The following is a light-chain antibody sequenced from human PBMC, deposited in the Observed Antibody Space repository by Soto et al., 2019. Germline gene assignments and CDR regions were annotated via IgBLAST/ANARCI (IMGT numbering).Light chain of an antibody. V-gene: IGLV2-14*03. Sequence: QSALTQPASVSGSPGQSISISCTGTSSDIDNFVYDSWYQQYPGKAPRLIIYSVSYRPSAVSNRVSGSKSGNTASLTISGLQAEDEADYYCASYTNATGRVFGGGTKVTVL. J-gene: IGLJ3*02. CDR1: SSDIDNFVY. CDR3: ASYTNATGRV. CDR2: SVS.